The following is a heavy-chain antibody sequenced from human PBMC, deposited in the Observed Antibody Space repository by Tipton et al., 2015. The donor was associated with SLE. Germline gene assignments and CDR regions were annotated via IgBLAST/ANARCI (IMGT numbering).Heavy chain of an antibody. J-gene: IGHJ3*02. D-gene: IGHD2-15*01. Sequence: TISRDNSKNTLYLQMNRLRAEDTAVYYCVRDSRTSRYDVLDIWGQGTLVTVSS. V-gene: IGHV3-30*07. CDR3: VRDSRTSRYDVLDI.